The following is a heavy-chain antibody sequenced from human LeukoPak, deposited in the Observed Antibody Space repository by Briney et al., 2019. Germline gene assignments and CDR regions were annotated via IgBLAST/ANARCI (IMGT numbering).Heavy chain of an antibody. CDR3: ARARRVEYSSSGCLGY. J-gene: IGHJ4*02. CDR1: GFTFSDYY. D-gene: IGHD6-6*01. CDR2: ISSSGSTI. Sequence: GGSLRLSCAASGFTFSDYYMSWIRQAPGKGLEWVSYISSSGSTIYYADSVKGRFTISRDNSKNTLYLQMNSLRAEDATVYYCARARRVEYSSSGCLGYWGQGTLVTVSS. V-gene: IGHV3-11*04.